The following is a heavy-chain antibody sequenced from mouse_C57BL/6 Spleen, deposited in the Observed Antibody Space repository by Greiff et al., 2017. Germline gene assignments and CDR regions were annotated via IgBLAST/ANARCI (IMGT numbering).Heavy chain of an antibody. CDR1: GYTFTSYW. V-gene: IGHV1-53*01. D-gene: IGHD1-1*01. CDR3: ASPSYYYGGYFDY. J-gene: IGHJ2*01. Sequence: QVQLQQPGTELVKPGASVKLSCKASGYTFTSYWMPWVKQRPGQGLEWIGNINPSNGGTNYNDKFKSQATLTVDKSSSTAYMQLSSLTSEDSAVYYCASPSYYYGGYFDYWGQGTTLTVSS. CDR2: INPSNGGT.